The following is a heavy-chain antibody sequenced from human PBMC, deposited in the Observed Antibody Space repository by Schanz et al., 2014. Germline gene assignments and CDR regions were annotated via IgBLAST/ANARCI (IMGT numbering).Heavy chain of an antibody. D-gene: IGHD6-13*01. CDR3: AGEQVMAAAGLVDY. CDR1: GFTFSDYY. V-gene: IGHV3-11*05. Sequence: QVQLVESGGGLVKPGGSLRLSCAASGFTFSDYYMSWIRQAPGKGLEWVSYISGTTTYTNYADSVKGRFTISRDNAKNTLYLKVNSRRAEDTAVYYCAGEQVMAAAGLVDYWGHGTLVTVSS. J-gene: IGHJ4*01. CDR2: ISGTTTYT.